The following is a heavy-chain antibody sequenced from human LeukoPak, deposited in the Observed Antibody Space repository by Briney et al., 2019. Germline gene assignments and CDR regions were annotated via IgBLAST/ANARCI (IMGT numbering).Heavy chain of an antibody. D-gene: IGHD2-15*01. V-gene: IGHV4-34*01. CDR2: INHSGST. J-gene: IGHJ6*03. Sequence: SETLSLTCAVYGGSFSGYYWSWIRQPPGKGLEWIGEINHSGSTNYNPSLKSRVTISVDTSKNQFSLKLSSVTAADTAVYYCARGAATPYYYYYYMDVWGKGTTVTVPS. CDR1: GGSFSGYY. CDR3: ARGAATPYYYYYYMDV.